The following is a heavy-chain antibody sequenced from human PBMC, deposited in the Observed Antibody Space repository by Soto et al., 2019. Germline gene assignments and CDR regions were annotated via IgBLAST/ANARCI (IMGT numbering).Heavy chain of an antibody. CDR1: GGTFSSYA. Sequence: SVKVSCKASGGTFSSYAISRVRQAPGQGLEWMGGIIPIFGTANYAQKFQGRVTITADESTSTAYMELSSLRSEDTAVYYCASGYYDFWSHDYWGQGTLVTVSS. CDR3: ASGYYDFWSHDY. J-gene: IGHJ4*02. V-gene: IGHV1-69*13. D-gene: IGHD3-3*01. CDR2: IIPIFGTA.